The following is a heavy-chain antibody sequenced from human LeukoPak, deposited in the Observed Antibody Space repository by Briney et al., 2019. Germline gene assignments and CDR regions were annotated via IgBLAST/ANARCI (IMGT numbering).Heavy chain of an antibody. V-gene: IGHV3-30*04. Sequence: GGSLRLSCAASGFTFSIYSMHWVRQAPGKGLEWVAVISYDGSNKYYADSVKGRFTISRDNSKNTLYLQMNSLRAEDTAVYYCAREGYCSSTSCYLGVRYYYYYGMDVWGQGTTVTVSS. D-gene: IGHD2-2*01. J-gene: IGHJ6*02. CDR2: ISYDGSNK. CDR3: AREGYCSSTSCYLGVRYYYYYGMDV. CDR1: GFTFSIYS.